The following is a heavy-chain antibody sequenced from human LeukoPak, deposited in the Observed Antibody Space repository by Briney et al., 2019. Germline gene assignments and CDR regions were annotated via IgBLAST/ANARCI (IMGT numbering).Heavy chain of an antibody. CDR3: ARTSSIAVI. D-gene: IGHD6-19*01. J-gene: IGHJ4*02. Sequence: SETLSLTCTVSGGSISSYCWSWIRQPPGKGLEWIGYIYYSGSTNYNPSLKSRVTISVDTSKNQFSLKLSSVTAADTAVYYCARTSSIAVIWGQGTLVTVSS. V-gene: IGHV4-59*01. CDR1: GGSISSYC. CDR2: IYYSGST.